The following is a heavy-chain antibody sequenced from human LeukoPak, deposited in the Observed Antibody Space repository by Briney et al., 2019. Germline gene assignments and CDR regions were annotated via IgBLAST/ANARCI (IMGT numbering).Heavy chain of an antibody. CDR2: ISGSGGST. Sequence: PGGSLRLSCAASGFTFSSYAMSWVRQAPGKGLEWVSAISGSGGSTYYADSVKGRFTISRDNSKNTLYLQMNSLRAEDTAVYYCAKAPPYYDFWSAPYYMDVWGKGTTVTVSS. CDR1: GFTFSSYA. D-gene: IGHD3-3*01. J-gene: IGHJ6*03. CDR3: AKAPPYYDFWSAPYYMDV. V-gene: IGHV3-23*01.